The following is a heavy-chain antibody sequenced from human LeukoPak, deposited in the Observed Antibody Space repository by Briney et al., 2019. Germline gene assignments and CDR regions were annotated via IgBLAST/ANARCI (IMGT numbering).Heavy chain of an antibody. V-gene: IGHV1-18*01. CDR2: ISGYNGYT. Sequence: GASVKVSCKTSGYTFTNYGLSWVRQAPGQGLEWMGWISGYNGYTNYEQKFQGRVTMTTDTPTGAAYMDLRSLTSDDTAVYFCARVGRYSSTWPPEGDDAFDIWGQGTMVTVSS. CDR1: GYTFTNYG. J-gene: IGHJ3*02. D-gene: IGHD6-13*01. CDR3: ARVGRYSSTWPPEGDDAFDI.